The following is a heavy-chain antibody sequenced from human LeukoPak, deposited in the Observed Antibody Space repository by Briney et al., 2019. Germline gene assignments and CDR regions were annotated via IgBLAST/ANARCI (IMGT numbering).Heavy chain of an antibody. V-gene: IGHV3-11*01. D-gene: IGHD3-22*01. CDR2: ISSSGSTI. Sequence: GGSLRLSCAASGFTFSDYYMSWIRQAPGKGLEWVSYISSSGSTIYYADSVKGRFTISRDNAKNSLYLQMNSLRAEDTAVYYRARDGPYYYDSSGLSYFDYWGQGTLVTVSS. CDR3: ARDGPYYYDSSGLSYFDY. CDR1: GFTFSDYY. J-gene: IGHJ4*02.